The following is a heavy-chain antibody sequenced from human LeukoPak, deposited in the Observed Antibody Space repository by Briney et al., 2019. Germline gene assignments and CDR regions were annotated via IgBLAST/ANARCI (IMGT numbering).Heavy chain of an antibody. V-gene: IGHV3-30-3*01. D-gene: IGHD5-18*01. CDR1: GFTFSSYA. CDR2: ISYDGSNK. Sequence: GGSLRLSCAASGFTFSSYAIHWVRQAPGKGLEWVAVISYDGSNKYYADSVKGRFTISRDNSKNTLYLQMNSLRAEDTAVYYCARSGYSYGPSTFFDYWGQGTLVTVSS. CDR3: ARSGYSYGPSTFFDY. J-gene: IGHJ4*02.